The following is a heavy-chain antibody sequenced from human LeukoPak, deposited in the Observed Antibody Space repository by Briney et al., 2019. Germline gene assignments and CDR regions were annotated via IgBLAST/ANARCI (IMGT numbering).Heavy chain of an antibody. V-gene: IGHV3-33*01. CDR2: IWYDGSKT. J-gene: IGHJ4*02. D-gene: IGHD1-14*01. Sequence: GGSLRLSCAASGFTFSTYGMHWVRQAPGKGLEWVAVIWYDGSKTYYGDSVKGRFTTSRDNSESTLYLQMNSLRVEDTAVYYCAREPEYFDYWGQGALVTVSS. CDR3: AREPEYFDY. CDR1: GFTFSTYG.